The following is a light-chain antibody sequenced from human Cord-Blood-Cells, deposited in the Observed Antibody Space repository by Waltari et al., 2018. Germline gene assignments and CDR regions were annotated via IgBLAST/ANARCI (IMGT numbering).Light chain of an antibody. CDR1: SSDVGSYNL. Sequence: QSALTQPASVSGSPGQSITISCTGTSSDVGSYNLVSWYHQHPGKPPKLMIYEGSKRPSGVSNRFSGSKSGNTASLTISGLQAEDEADYYCCSYAGSSTWVFGGGTKLTVL. V-gene: IGLV2-23*01. CDR3: CSYAGSSTWV. CDR2: EGS. J-gene: IGLJ3*02.